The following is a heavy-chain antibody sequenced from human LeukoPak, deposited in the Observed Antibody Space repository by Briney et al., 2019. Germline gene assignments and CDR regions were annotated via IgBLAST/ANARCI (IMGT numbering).Heavy chain of an antibody. D-gene: IGHD2-15*01. CDR2: INPNSGGA. CDR3: AREKVVDGGYGMDV. V-gene: IGHV1-2*02. Sequence: GASVTVSCKASGYTFTGYYMHWVRQAPGQGLEWMGWINPNSGGANYAQKFQGRVTMTRDTSISTAYMELSRLRSDDTAVYYCAREKVVDGGYGMDVWGQGTTVTVSS. CDR1: GYTFTGYY. J-gene: IGHJ6*02.